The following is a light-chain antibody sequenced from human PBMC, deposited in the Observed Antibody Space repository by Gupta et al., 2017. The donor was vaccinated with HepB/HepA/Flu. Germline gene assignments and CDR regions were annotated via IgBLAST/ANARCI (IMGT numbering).Light chain of an antibody. CDR2: SAS. V-gene: IGKV3-20*01. J-gene: IGKJ5*01. CDR3: QQYGTSPRIT. Sequence: EIVLTQSPGTLSLSPGERATLFCRASQTIRRDYLAWYQQKPGQAPRLLISSASIRATGIPDRFTGSGSGTDFTLTISRLEPEDFAVYYCQQYGTSPRITFGQGTRLEIK. CDR1: QTIRRDY.